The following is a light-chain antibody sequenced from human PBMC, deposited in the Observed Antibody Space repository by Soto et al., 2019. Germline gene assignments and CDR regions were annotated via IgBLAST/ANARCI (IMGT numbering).Light chain of an antibody. J-gene: IGKJ4*01. Sequence: SPCALCLEREDRATRSCTSSQTVTGNYLAWDHQKPGQAPRLLIHSASSRATGIPDRFSGSGSGTDFTLTVSSLKPEDFVVYYCKESTSLLRTFGGGTKVDIK. CDR3: KESTSLLRT. V-gene: IGKV3-20*01. CDR2: SAS. CDR1: QTVTGNY.